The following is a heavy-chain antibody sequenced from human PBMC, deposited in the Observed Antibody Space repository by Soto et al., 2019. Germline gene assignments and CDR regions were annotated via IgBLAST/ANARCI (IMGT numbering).Heavy chain of an antibody. Sequence: EVQLVESGGGLVQPEGSLRLSCVASGFTFSGDWMHWFRQAAGKGLVWVSRINMDGTSTNYADSVKGRFTISRDNAKNTLYLQMNSLRFDDTAVYYCARGPRGLYHHDYWGQGALVTVS. CDR3: ARGPRGLYHHDY. CDR2: INMDGTST. CDR1: GFTFSGDW. J-gene: IGHJ4*02. D-gene: IGHD2-8*02. V-gene: IGHV3-74*01.